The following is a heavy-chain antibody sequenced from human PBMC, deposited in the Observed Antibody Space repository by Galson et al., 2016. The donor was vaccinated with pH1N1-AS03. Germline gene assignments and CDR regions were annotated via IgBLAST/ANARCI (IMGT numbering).Heavy chain of an antibody. CDR3: ARTGSNGWYYFDS. V-gene: IGHV4-59*01. CDR2: VYYSGTP. J-gene: IGHJ4*02. D-gene: IGHD6-19*01. CDR1: GGSTSGYY. Sequence: ETLSLTCTVFGGSTSGYYWSWIRQSPERGLEWIGCVYYSGTPTYNPSLKSQVTISVDTSKNQFSLKLSSVTAADTAVYFCARTGSNGWYYFDSWGQGALVTVSS.